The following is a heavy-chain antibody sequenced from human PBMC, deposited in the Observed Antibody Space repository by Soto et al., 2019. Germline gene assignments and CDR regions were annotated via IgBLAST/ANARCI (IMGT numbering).Heavy chain of an antibody. CDR1: GFTFSSYG. Sequence: GGSLRLSCAASGFTFSSYGMHWVRQAPGKGLEWVAVISYDGSNKYYADSVKGRFTISRDNSKNTLYLQMNSLGAEDTAVYYCAKLIGSLYDSSGYYYGPRHKAYNRFDYWGQGTLVTVSS. V-gene: IGHV3-30*18. D-gene: IGHD3-22*01. CDR3: AKLIGSLYDSSGYYYGPRHKAYNRFDY. J-gene: IGHJ4*02. CDR2: ISYDGSNK.